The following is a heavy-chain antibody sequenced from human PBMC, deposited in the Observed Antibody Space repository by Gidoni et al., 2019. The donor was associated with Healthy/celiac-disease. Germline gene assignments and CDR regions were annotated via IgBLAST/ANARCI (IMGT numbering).Heavy chain of an antibody. CDR2: IIPILGIA. CDR3: AREGCSGGSCPNWFDP. D-gene: IGHD2-15*01. Sequence: QVQLVQSGAEVKKPGSSVKVSCKSSGGTFSSYTISWVRQAPGQGLEWMGRIIPILGIANYAKKFQGRVTITADKSTSTAYMELSSLRSEDTAVYYCAREGCSGGSCPNWFDPWGQGTLVTVSS. CDR1: GGTFSSYT. J-gene: IGHJ5*02. V-gene: IGHV1-69*08.